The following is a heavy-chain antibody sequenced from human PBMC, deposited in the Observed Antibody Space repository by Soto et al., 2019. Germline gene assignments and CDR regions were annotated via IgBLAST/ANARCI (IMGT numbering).Heavy chain of an antibody. CDR3: AKDRYGDYGGIDY. CDR2: ISSSSSYI. D-gene: IGHD4-17*01. V-gene: IGHV3-21*01. J-gene: IGHJ4*02. Sequence: WGSLRVSCAASGFTFSNYSVNWVRQAPGKGLEWVSSISSSSSYIYYADSVKGRFTISRDNAKNSLYLQMNSLRAEDTAVYYCAKDRYGDYGGIDYWGQGTMVTVSS. CDR1: GFTFSNYS.